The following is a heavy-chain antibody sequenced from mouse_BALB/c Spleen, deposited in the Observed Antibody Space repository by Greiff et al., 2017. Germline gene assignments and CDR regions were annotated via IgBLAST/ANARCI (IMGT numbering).Heavy chain of an antibody. D-gene: IGHD1-2*01. CDR1: GYSITSDYA. Sequence: EVQLQQSGPGLVKPSQSLSLTCTVTGYSITSDYAWNWIRQFPGNKLEWMGYISYSGSTSYNPSLKSRISITRDTSKNQFFLQLNSVTTEDTATYYCARTPLRRDAMDYWGQGTSVTVSS. CDR3: ARTPLRRDAMDY. V-gene: IGHV3-2*02. J-gene: IGHJ4*01. CDR2: ISYSGST.